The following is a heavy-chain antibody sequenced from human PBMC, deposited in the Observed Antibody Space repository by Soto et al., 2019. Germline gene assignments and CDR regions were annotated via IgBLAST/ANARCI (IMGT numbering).Heavy chain of an antibody. CDR1: GESIGDYF. CDR3: AREGLGFDF. CDR2: IYSTGNS. D-gene: IGHD3-16*01. J-gene: IGHJ4*02. V-gene: IGHV4-4*07. Sequence: TSETLSLTCIVSGESIGDYFWILIRQPVWKGLEWVGRIYSTGNSNENPALKSRVSLSVDTSKNQFSLRLKSVTAADTAVYYCAREGLGFDFWGQGALVTVSS.